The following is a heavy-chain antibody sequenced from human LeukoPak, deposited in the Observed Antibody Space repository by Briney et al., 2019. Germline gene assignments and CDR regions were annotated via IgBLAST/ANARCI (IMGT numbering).Heavy chain of an antibody. Sequence: GESLKISCKGSGSSFKGYWIGWVRQTPGKGLEWMGNIYPGDSDTRYSPSFQGQVTISADKSISTAYLQWSSLRASDTAMYYCATSKNSGTYAGHGFDIWGQGTMVTVSS. CDR3: ATSKNSGTYAGHGFDI. V-gene: IGHV5-51*01. J-gene: IGHJ3*02. CDR2: IYPGDSDT. D-gene: IGHD1-26*01. CDR1: GSSFKGYW.